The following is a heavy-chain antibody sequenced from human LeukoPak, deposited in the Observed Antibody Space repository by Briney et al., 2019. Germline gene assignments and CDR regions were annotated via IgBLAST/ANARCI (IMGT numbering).Heavy chain of an antibody. J-gene: IGHJ4*02. D-gene: IGHD1-14*01. CDR1: GGSFSGYY. CDR3: ARVARPARFDY. CDR2: INHSGST. V-gene: IGHV4-34*01. Sequence: SETLSLTCAVYGGSFSGYYWSWIRQPPGKGLEWIGEINHSGSTNYNPPLKSRVAISVDTSKNQFSLKLSSVTAADTAVYYCARVARPARFDYWGQGTLVTVSS.